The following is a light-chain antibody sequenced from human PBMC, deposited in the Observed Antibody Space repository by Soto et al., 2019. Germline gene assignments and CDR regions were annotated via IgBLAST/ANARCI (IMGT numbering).Light chain of an antibody. CDR3: QQANSFPWT. V-gene: IGKV1-12*01. Sequence: IEMTQSPSPESASAGDRFTMXXRASQGISSCLAWYQQKPGKAPKXLIYAASTLQSGVPSRFSGSGSGTDFTLTISSLQPEDFATYYCQQANSFPWTFGQGTKVDI. CDR2: AAS. J-gene: IGKJ1*01. CDR1: QGISSC.